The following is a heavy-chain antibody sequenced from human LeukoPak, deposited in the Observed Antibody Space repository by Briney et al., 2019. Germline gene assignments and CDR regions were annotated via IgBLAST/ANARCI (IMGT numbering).Heavy chain of an antibody. CDR1: GGSISSGGYS. J-gene: IGHJ4*02. CDR3: ARVKDTMVRGVTPHFDY. D-gene: IGHD3-10*01. Sequence: SETLSLTCTVSGGSISSGGYSWSWIRQPPGKGLEWIGYIYHSGSTYYNPSLKSRVTISVDRSKNQFSLKLSSVTAADTAVYYCARVKDTMVRGVTPHFDYWGQGTLVTVSS. V-gene: IGHV4-30-2*01. CDR2: IYHSGST.